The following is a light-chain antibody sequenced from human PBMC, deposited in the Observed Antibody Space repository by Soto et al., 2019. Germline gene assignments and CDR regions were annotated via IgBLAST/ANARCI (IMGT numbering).Light chain of an antibody. V-gene: IGKV1-5*03. Sequence: DILMTQSPSTLSASVLDRVTITCRASQSVGSSLAWYQQIPGKPPRVLIHAASTLQSGVPSMFSGSGSGTEFSLTISSLQPDDFATYYCQQYSSYPLTFGGGTKVDIK. CDR2: AAS. J-gene: IGKJ4*01. CDR3: QQYSSYPLT. CDR1: QSVGSS.